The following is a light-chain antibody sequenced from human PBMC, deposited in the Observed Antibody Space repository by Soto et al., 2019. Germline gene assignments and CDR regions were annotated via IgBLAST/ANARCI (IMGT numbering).Light chain of an antibody. Sequence: MTQSPATLSVSPGERVTLSCRTSHSVNSHVAWYQQKPGQAPRLLLYGASTRATGIPVRFSGSGFGTEFTLTISSLQSDDFAVYYCQQYKNWPLFGQGTRLEIK. V-gene: IGKV3-15*01. J-gene: IGKJ5*01. CDR2: GAS. CDR3: QQYKNWPL. CDR1: HSVNSH.